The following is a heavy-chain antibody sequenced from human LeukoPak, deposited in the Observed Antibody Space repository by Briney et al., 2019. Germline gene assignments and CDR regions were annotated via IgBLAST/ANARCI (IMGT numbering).Heavy chain of an antibody. V-gene: IGHV4-4*07. J-gene: IGHJ4*02. CDR2: IYTSGST. CDR1: GGPISSYY. Sequence: PSETLSLTCTVSGGPISSYYWSWIRQPAGKGLEWIGRIYTSGSTNYNPSLKSRVTMSVDTSKNQFSLKLSSVTAADTAVYYCAREEGRGEYSSGWYIDYWGQGTLVTVSS. CDR3: AREEGRGEYSSGWYIDY. D-gene: IGHD6-19*01.